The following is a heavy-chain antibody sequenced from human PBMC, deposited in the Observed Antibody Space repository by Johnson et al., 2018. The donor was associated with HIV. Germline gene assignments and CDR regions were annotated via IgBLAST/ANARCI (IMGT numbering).Heavy chain of an antibody. V-gene: IGHV3-15*01. Sequence: MLLVESGGGLVKPGGSLKLSCAASGFSFSDAWVSWVRQAPGKGLEWVGHIKSKSDGGTVDYAAAVKGRFSISRDDSKSSLYLQMTTLKTEDTAVYYCTTVARWIRTVGAFDIWGQGTMVTVSS. CDR1: GFSFSDAW. CDR2: IKSKSDGGTV. J-gene: IGHJ3*02. D-gene: IGHD5-24*01. CDR3: TTVARWIRTVGAFDI.